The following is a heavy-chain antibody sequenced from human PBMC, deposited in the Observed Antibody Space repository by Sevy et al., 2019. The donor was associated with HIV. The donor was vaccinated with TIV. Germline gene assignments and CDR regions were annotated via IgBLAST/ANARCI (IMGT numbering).Heavy chain of an antibody. J-gene: IGHJ5*02. D-gene: IGHD3-10*02. Sequence: SETLTLTCTVSGGSISSGDYYWSWIRQPPGKGLEWIGYIYYSGSTYYNPSLKSRVTISVDTSKNQFSLKLSSVTAADTAVYYCACSGSYKYRNWFDPWGQGTLVTVSS. V-gene: IGHV4-30-4*01. CDR3: ACSGSYKYRNWFDP. CDR2: IYYSGST. CDR1: GGSISSGDYY.